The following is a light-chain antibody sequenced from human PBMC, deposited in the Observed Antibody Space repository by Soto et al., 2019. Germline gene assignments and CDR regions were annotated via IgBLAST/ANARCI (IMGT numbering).Light chain of an antibody. Sequence: QSVLTQPPSVSGAPGQRVTISSTGSSSNIGAGYDVHWYQQLPGTAPKLLIYGNSNRPSGVPDRFSGSKSGTSASLAITGLLAEDEADYYCQSYDSSLSGYVFGTGTKVTVL. CDR3: QSYDSSLSGYV. V-gene: IGLV1-40*01. CDR1: SSNIGAGYD. CDR2: GNS. J-gene: IGLJ1*01.